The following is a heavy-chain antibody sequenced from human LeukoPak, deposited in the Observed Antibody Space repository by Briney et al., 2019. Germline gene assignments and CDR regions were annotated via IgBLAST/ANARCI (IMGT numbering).Heavy chain of an antibody. CDR1: GYTFTSYD. V-gene: IGHV1-8*01. CDR2: MNPNSGNT. J-gene: IGHJ4*02. CDR3: ARRRGWGYFDY. Sequence: GASVKVSCKPSGYTFTSYDINWVRQATGQGLGWMGWMNPNSGNTTNAQTFQGRVTMTRNSSISTAYMELSSLRSEDAAVYYCARRRGWGYFDYWGQGTLVTVSS. D-gene: IGHD6-19*01.